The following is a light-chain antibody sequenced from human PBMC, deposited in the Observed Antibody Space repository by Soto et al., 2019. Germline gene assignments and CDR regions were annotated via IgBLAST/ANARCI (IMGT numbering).Light chain of an antibody. V-gene: IGKV4-1*01. CDR1: QSVFSRFRNKNY. CDR3: QQYYTTPTWT. CDR2: WAS. Sequence: DFVMTQSPDSLTLSLGERATINCKSSQSVFSRFRNKNYLGWFQQKPGQTPRLLIYWASTRESGVSDRFSGSGSGADFTLTIDSLQAEDVAVYYCQQYYTTPTWTFGQGTKVEV. J-gene: IGKJ1*01.